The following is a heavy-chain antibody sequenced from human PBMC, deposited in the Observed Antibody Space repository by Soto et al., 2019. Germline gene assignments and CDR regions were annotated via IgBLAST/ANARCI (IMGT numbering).Heavy chain of an antibody. Sequence: GGSLRLSCAASGFTFSSYGMHWVRQAPGKGLEWVAVIWYDGSNKYYADSVKGRFTISRDNSKNTLYLQMNSLRAEDTAVYYCARRSRIAAAGTDYYGMDVWGQGTTVTVSS. D-gene: IGHD6-13*01. CDR3: ARRSRIAAAGTDYYGMDV. J-gene: IGHJ6*02. CDR1: GFTFSSYG. V-gene: IGHV3-33*01. CDR2: IWYDGSNK.